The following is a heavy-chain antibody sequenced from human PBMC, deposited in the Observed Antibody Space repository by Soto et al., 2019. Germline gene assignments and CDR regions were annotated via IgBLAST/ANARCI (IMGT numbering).Heavy chain of an antibody. V-gene: IGHV3-74*01. CDR1: GFTFRYYW. CDR3: ARGDRGAFDL. Sequence: EVQLVESGGGLVRPGGSLRLSCAASGFTFRYYWMHWVRQAPGKGLGWVSRIHSEGSSTTYADFVKGRFIISRDNARNTVDLQMNSVRVEDTAVYYCARGDRGAFDLWGQGTVVTVSS. D-gene: IGHD1-26*01. CDR2: IHSEGSST. J-gene: IGHJ3*01.